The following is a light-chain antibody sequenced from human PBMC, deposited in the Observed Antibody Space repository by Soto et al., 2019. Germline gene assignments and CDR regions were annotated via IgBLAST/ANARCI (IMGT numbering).Light chain of an antibody. J-gene: IGKJ1*01. CDR2: GAS. CDR3: QQYGSSGT. Sequence: EIVLTQSGATLSLSPGERASLSCRASQSVGNSLAWYQHKPGQAPRLLIYGASNRATGIPDRFSGSGSGTDFTLTISRLEPEDFAVYYCQQYGSSGTFGQGTKVDIK. CDR1: QSVGNS. V-gene: IGKV3-20*01.